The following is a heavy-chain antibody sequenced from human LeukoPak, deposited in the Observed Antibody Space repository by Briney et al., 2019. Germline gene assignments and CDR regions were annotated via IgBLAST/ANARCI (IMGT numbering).Heavy chain of an antibody. CDR1: GYTFTSYD. J-gene: IGHJ3*02. Sequence: ASVKVSCKASGYTFTSYDINWVRQATGQGLEWMGWMNPNSGNTGYAQKFQGRVTITRNTSISTAYMELSSLRSEDTAVYYCARSSAGTADFDIWGQGTMVTVSS. D-gene: IGHD6-13*01. V-gene: IGHV1-8*03. CDR3: ARSSAGTADFDI. CDR2: MNPNSGNT.